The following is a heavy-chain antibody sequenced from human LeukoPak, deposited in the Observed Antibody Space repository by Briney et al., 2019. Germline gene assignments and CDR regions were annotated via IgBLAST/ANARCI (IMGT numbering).Heavy chain of an antibody. J-gene: IGHJ3*02. CDR2: INPNSGGT. D-gene: IGHD3-10*01. CDR3: AREVGPGNAFDI. Sequence: GASVKVSCRASGYTFTGYYMHWVRQAPGQGLEWMGWINPNSGGTNYAQKFRGRVTMTRDTSISTAYMELSRLRSDDTAVYYCAREVGPGNAFDIWGQGTMVTVSS. CDR1: GYTFTGYY. V-gene: IGHV1-2*02.